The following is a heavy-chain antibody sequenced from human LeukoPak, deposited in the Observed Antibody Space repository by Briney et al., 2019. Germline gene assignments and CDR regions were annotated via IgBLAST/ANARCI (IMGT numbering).Heavy chain of an antibody. D-gene: IGHD3-10*01. J-gene: IGHJ4*02. CDR1: GYSFTSYW. CDR2: IYPGDSDT. V-gene: IGHV5-51*01. Sequence: GESLKISCKGSGYSFTSYWIGWVRQMPGKGLEWMGIIYPGDSDTRYSPSFQGQVTISADKSISTAYLQWSSLKASDTAMYYCARRAMVRGVIIEYYFDYWGQGTLVTVSS. CDR3: ARRAMVRGVIIEYYFDY.